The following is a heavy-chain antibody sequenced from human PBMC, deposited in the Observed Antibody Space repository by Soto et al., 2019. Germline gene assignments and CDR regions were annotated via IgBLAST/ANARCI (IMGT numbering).Heavy chain of an antibody. V-gene: IGHV4-31*03. Sequence: QVQLQESGPGLVKPSQTLSLTCTVSGGSISSGGYYWTWIRQHPGQRLEWIGYNYYSGITYYNPSLKSRVTISLDTSKNQFSLKLSSVTAADTAVYYCARGSSIAGLYYGMDVWGQGTTVTVSS. CDR3: ARGSSIAGLYYGMDV. D-gene: IGHD6-6*01. J-gene: IGHJ6*02. CDR1: GGSISSGGYY. CDR2: NYYSGIT.